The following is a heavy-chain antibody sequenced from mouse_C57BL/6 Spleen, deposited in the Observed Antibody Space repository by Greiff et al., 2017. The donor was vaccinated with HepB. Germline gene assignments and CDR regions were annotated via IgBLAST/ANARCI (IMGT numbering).Heavy chain of an antibody. CDR3: ARYSNYLDY. CDR2: INYDGSST. D-gene: IGHD2-5*01. J-gene: IGHJ2*01. V-gene: IGHV5-16*01. Sequence: EVKLMESEGGLVQPGSSMKLSCTASGFTFSDYYMAWVRQVPEKGLEWVANINYDGSSTYYLDSLKSRFIISRDNAKNILYLQMSSLKSEDTATYYCARYSNYLDYWGQGTTLTVSS. CDR1: GFTFSDYY.